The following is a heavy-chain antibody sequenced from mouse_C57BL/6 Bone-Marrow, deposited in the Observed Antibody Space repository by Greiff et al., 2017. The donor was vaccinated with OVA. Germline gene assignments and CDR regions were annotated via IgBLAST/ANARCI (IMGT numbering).Heavy chain of an antibody. V-gene: IGHV5-4*01. Sequence: EVQRVESGGGLVKPGGSLKLSCAASGFTFSSYAMSWVRQTPEKRLEWVATISDGGSYTYYPDNVKSRFTISRDNDKNNLYLQMSHLETEDTAMYYCARDGDGMGFAYWGKGTLVTVSA. CDR2: ISDGGSYT. D-gene: IGHD2-1*01. CDR1: GFTFSSYA. J-gene: IGHJ3*01. CDR3: ARDGDGMGFAY.